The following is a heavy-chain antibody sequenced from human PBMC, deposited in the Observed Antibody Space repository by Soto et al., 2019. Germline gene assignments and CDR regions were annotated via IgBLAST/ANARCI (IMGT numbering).Heavy chain of an antibody. D-gene: IGHD6-13*01. CDR3: ATGIAATGYYYYGMDV. CDR2: FDPEDGET. J-gene: IGHJ6*02. V-gene: IGHV1-24*01. CDR1: GYTLTELS. Sequence: ASVKVSCKVSGYTLTELSMHWVRQAPGKGLEWMGGFDPEDGETIYAQKFQGRVTMTEDTSTDTAYMELSSLRSEDTAVYYCATGIAATGYYYYGMDVSGQGTTVTVSS.